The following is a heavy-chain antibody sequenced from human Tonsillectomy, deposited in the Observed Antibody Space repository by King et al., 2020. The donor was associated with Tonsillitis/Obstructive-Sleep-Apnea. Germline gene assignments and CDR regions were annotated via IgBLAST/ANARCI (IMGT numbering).Heavy chain of an antibody. CDR1: GGTFSSYA. D-gene: IGHD2-15*01. J-gene: IGHJ3*02. Sequence: VQLVESGAEVKKPGSSVKVSCKASGGTFSSYAISWVRQAPGQGLELMGGIIPIFGTANYAQKFQGRVTITADESSSTAYMKLSSLRSEDTAVYYCARDQEGELGYCSGGSCYDAFDIWGQGTMVTVSS. CDR2: IIPIFGTA. V-gene: IGHV1-69*01. CDR3: ARDQEGELGYCSGGSCYDAFDI.